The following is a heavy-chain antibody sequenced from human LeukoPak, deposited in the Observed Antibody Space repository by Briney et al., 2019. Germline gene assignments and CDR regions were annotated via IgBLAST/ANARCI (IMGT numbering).Heavy chain of an antibody. Sequence: PSETLSLTCTVSGGSISSNWWSWVRQPPGKGLEWIGEIYHSGSTNYNPSLKSRVTISVDKSKNQFSLKLSSVTAADTAVYYCARRGSSWTLKMYYFDYWGQGTLVTVSS. CDR3: ARRGSSWTLKMYYFDY. CDR2: IYHSGST. CDR1: GGSISSNW. D-gene: IGHD6-13*01. J-gene: IGHJ4*02. V-gene: IGHV4-4*02.